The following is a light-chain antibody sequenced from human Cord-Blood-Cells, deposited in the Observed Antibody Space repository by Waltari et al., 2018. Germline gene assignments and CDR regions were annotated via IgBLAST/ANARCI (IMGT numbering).Light chain of an antibody. V-gene: IGLV2-8*01. J-gene: IGLJ3*02. CDR2: EVS. Sequence: QSALTQPPSASGSPGQSVTISCTGTSSDVGGYNYASWYQQHPGKAPKLMIYEVSKRPSGVPDRFSGSKSGNTASLTVSGLQAEDEADYYCSSYAGSNNFEKVFGGGTKLTVL. CDR3: SSYAGSNNFEKV. CDR1: SSDVGGYNY.